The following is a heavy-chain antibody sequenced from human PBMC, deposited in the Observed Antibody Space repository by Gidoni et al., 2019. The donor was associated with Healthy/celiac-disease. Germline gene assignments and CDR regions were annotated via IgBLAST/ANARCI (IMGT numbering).Heavy chain of an antibody. Sequence: QVQLQESGPGLVKPSQTLSLTCTVSGGSISSGDYSWRWIRQPPGKGLEWSGYIYYSGSTYYNPSLKSRVTISVDTSKNQFSLKLSSVTAADTAVYYCARWYGEYCSGGSCYSYWFDPWGQGTLVTVSS. CDR2: IYYSGST. D-gene: IGHD2-15*01. J-gene: IGHJ5*02. CDR3: ARWYGEYCSGGSCYSYWFDP. V-gene: IGHV4-30-4*01. CDR1: GGSISSGDYS.